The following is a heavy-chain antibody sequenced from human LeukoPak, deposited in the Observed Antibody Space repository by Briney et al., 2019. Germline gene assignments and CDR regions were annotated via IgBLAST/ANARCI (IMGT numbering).Heavy chain of an antibody. CDR1: GGSITSYY. CDR2: IYYNGST. Sequence: PSETLSLTCTVSGGSITSYYWSWIRQPPGKGLEYIGNIYYNGSTNYNPSLKSRVTISVDTSKNQFSLKLSSVTAADTAVYYCARWDDKRPLWGQGTLVTVSS. J-gene: IGHJ4*02. V-gene: IGHV4-59*01. D-gene: IGHD3-9*01. CDR3: ARWDDKRPL.